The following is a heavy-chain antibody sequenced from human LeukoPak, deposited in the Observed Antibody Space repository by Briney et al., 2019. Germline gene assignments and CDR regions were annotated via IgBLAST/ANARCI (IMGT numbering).Heavy chain of an antibody. J-gene: IGHJ4*02. D-gene: IGHD3-22*01. CDR2: IILMLGLA. CDR3: ARARNYYDSSGYQRADVQYFDY. Sequence: GASVKVSCKASGGSFTSYAINWVRQAPGQGLEWMGRIILMLGLANYAPKFQGRVTITADTSTGTVYMELRSLRSDDTAVYYCARARNYYDSSGYQRADVQYFDYWGQGTLVTVSS. V-gene: IGHV1-69*04. CDR1: GGSFTSYA.